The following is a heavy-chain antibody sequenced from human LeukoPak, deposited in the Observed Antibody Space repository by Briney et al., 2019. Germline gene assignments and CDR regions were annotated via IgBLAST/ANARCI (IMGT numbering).Heavy chain of an antibody. J-gene: IGHJ4*02. D-gene: IGHD5/OR15-5a*01. CDR1: GFTFSSYG. CDR3: ANVSPPFDY. CDR2: ISYDGSNK. Sequence: GGSLRLSCAASGFTFSSYGMHWVRQAPGKGLEWVAVISYDGSNKYYADSVKGRFTISRDNSKNTLYLQMNSLRAEDTDVYYCANVSPPFDYWGQGTLVTVSS. V-gene: IGHV3-30*18.